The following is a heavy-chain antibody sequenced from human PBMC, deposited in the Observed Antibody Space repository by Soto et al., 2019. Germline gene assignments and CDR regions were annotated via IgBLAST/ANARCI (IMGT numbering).Heavy chain of an antibody. Sequence: QVQLVESGGGLVKPGGSLRLSCAASGFSFSDYYFNWIRQAPGKGLEWVSYITSGSTIYYADSVKGRFTISRDNAKKSLYLEMNSLRAEDTAVYYCARGGQDIVVVPAASPYYYYGLDVWGQGTTVTVSS. CDR3: ARGGQDIVVVPAASPYYYYGLDV. CDR1: GFSFSDYY. V-gene: IGHV3-11*01. CDR2: ITSGSTI. D-gene: IGHD2-2*01. J-gene: IGHJ6*02.